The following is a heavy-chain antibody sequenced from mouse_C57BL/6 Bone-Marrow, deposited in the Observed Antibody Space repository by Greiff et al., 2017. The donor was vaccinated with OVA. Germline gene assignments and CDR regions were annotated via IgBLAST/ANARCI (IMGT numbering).Heavy chain of an antibody. J-gene: IGHJ4*01. D-gene: IGHD1-1*01. CDR3: ARDAITTVVDYYAMDY. V-gene: IGHV1-39*01. Sequence: EVQGVESGPELVKPGASVKISCKASGYSFTDYNMNWVKQSNGKSLEWIGVINPNYGTTSYNQKFKGKATLTVDQSSSTAYMQLNSLTSEDSAVYYCARDAITTVVDYYAMDYWGQGTSVTVSS. CDR2: INPNYGTT. CDR1: GYSFTDYN.